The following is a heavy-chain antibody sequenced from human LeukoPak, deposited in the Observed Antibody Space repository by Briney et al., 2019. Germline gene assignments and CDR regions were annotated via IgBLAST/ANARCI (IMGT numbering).Heavy chain of an antibody. CDR3: ARAPWGDYDILTGYPFDI. Sequence: SETLSLTCTVSGDSLYYWGWIRQPPGKGLEWIGSVYSTGHTNYNLSLKSRVTMSIDTSKNQLSLKLSSVTAADTAVYYCARAPWGDYDILTGYPFDIWGQGTMVTVSS. CDR2: VYSTGHT. V-gene: IGHV4-39*07. CDR1: GDSLYY. J-gene: IGHJ3*02. D-gene: IGHD3-9*01.